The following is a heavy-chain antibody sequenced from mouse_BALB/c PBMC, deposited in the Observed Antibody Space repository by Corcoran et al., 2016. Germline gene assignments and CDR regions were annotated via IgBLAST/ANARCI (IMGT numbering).Heavy chain of an antibody. CDR2: IDPANGNT. CDR3: ARNYDYGAY. J-gene: IGHJ3*01. CDR1: GFNIKDTY. V-gene: IGHV14-3*02. D-gene: IGHD2-4*01. Sequence: EVQLQQSGAELVKPGASVKLSCTASGFNIKDTYMHWVKQRPEQGLEWIGRIDPANGNTKYDPKFQGKATITADTSSNTAYLQLSSLPSEDSAVYYCARNYDYGAYGGQGTLVTVAA.